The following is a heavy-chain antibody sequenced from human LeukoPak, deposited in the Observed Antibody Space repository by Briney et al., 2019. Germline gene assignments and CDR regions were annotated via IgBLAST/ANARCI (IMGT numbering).Heavy chain of an antibody. V-gene: IGHV3-21*01. Sequence: GGSLRLSCAASGFTFSSYSMNWVRQAPGKGLEWVSSISSSSSYIYYADSVKGRFTVSRDNAKNSLYLQMNSLRAEDTAVYYCARATTVTYYYYMDVWGKGTTVTISS. J-gene: IGHJ6*03. CDR3: ARATTVTYYYYMDV. CDR2: ISSSSSYI. CDR1: GFTFSSYS. D-gene: IGHD4-17*01.